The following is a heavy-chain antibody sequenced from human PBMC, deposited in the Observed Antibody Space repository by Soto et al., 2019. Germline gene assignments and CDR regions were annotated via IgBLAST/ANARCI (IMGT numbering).Heavy chain of an antibody. CDR1: GFTFHDYS. J-gene: IGHJ6*02. CDR3: AKDRDCSSTSCPYYYCYAMNV. D-gene: IGHD2-2*01. V-gene: IGHV3-43*01. Sequence: HPGGSLRLSCAASGFTFHDYSMHWVRQAPGKGLEWVSLISWDAYSTYYADSVKGRFTISRDNSKNSLYLQMNSLRTEDTALYYCAKDRDCSSTSCPYYYCYAMNVWGQGATVTVSS. CDR2: ISWDAYST.